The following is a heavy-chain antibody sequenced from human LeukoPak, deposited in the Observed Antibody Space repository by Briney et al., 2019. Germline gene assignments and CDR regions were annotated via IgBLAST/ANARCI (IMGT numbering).Heavy chain of an antibody. Sequence: GGSLRLSCAASGFTVSSSYMSWVRQAPGKGLEWVSVIYSGGTTSYADSVKGRFTISRDNAKNSLYLQMNSLRAEDTAVYYCARTLTVVTAKYYFDYWGQGTLVTVSS. CDR2: IYSGGTT. D-gene: IGHD4-23*01. CDR3: ARTLTVVTAKYYFDY. J-gene: IGHJ4*02. CDR1: GFTVSSSY. V-gene: IGHV3-66*01.